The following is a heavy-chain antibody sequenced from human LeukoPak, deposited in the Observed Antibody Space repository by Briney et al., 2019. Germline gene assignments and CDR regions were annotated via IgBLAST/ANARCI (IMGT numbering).Heavy chain of an antibody. CDR2: ISGSGGST. CDR3: AKDRRFSSGFKFTNAFDI. J-gene: IGHJ3*02. CDR1: GFTFSSYA. D-gene: IGHD3-22*01. Sequence: GGSLRLSCAASGFTFSSYAMSWVRQAPGKGLEWVSAISGSGGSTYYADSVKGRFTISRDNSKNTLYLQMNSLRAEDTAVYYCAKDRRFSSGFKFTNAFDIWGQGTMVTVSS. V-gene: IGHV3-23*01.